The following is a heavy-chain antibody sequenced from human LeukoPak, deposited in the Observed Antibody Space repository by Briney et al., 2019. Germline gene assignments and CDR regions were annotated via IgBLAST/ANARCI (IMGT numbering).Heavy chain of an antibody. CDR2: ISYSGST. Sequence: SETLSLTCTVSAGSISSYYWSWIRQPPGKGLEWIGYISYSGSTNSNPSLKSRVTISVDTSKNQFSLKLSSVTAADTAVYYCARGRLNIYSSGWYGGFDYWGQGTLVTVSS. D-gene: IGHD6-19*01. CDR3: ARGRLNIYSSGWYGGFDY. V-gene: IGHV4-59*12. CDR1: AGSISSYY. J-gene: IGHJ4*02.